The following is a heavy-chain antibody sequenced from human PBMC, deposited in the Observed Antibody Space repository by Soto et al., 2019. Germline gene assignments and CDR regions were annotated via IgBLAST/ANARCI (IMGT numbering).Heavy chain of an antibody. J-gene: IGHJ3*02. CDR1: GYTFTSYY. Sequence: QVQLVQSGAEVKKPGASVKVSCTASGYTFTSYYMHWVRQAPGQVLEWMGIINPSGGSTSYAQKFQGRVTMTRDTSTSTVDKELSSLRSEDTAVYYCARGGRIQLGIRPRGDDLDIWGQGQMVTGSA. CDR3: ARGGRIQLGIRPRGDDLDI. D-gene: IGHD5-18*01. CDR2: INPSGGST. V-gene: IGHV1-46*01.